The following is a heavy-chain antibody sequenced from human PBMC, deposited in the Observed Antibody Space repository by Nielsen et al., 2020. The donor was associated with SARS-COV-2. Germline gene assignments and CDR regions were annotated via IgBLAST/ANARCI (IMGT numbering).Heavy chain of an antibody. J-gene: IGHJ4*02. CDR2: IYSGGST. Sequence: GESLKISCAASGFTVSSNYMSWVRQAPGKGLEWVSVIYSGGSTYYADSVKGRFTISRDNSKNTLYLQMNSLRAEDTAVYYCAKEDYYDSSGYNYWGQGTLVTVSS. D-gene: IGHD3-22*01. CDR1: GFTVSSNY. V-gene: IGHV3-53*01. CDR3: AKEDYYDSSGYNY.